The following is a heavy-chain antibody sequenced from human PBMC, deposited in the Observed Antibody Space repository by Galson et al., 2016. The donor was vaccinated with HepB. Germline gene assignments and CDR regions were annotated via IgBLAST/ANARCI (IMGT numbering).Heavy chain of an antibody. V-gene: IGHV4-4*02. J-gene: IGHJ5*02. Sequence: SETLSLTCAVSGGSISSSNWWSWVRQPPGKGLEWIGEIYHSGSTNYNPSLKSRVTISLDMSKNQFSLKLRSVTAADTAIYYCARIVGAGTLHWIDPWGQGTLVAVSS. CDR2: IYHSGST. CDR3: ARIVGAGTLHWIDP. CDR1: GGSISSSNW. D-gene: IGHD2-21*01.